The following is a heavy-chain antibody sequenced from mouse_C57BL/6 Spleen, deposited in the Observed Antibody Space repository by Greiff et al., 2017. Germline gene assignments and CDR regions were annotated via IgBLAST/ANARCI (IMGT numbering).Heavy chain of an antibody. CDR1: GFTFSSYG. CDR3: ARHLLDYGSSYDY. J-gene: IGHJ2*01. Sequence: EVKLVESGGDLVKPGGSLKLSCAASGFTFSSYGMSWVRQTPDKRLEWVATISSGGSYTYYPDSVKGRFTISRDNAKNTLYLQTSSLKSEDTAMYYCARHLLDYGSSYDYGGQGTTLTVSS. V-gene: IGHV5-6*01. D-gene: IGHD1-1*01. CDR2: ISSGGSYT.